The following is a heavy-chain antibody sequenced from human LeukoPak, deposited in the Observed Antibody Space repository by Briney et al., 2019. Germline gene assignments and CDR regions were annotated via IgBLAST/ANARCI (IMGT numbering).Heavy chain of an antibody. D-gene: IGHD6-6*01. J-gene: IGHJ6*02. CDR1: GGSISSYY. V-gene: IGHV4-4*07. CDR3: ARVQLVRGYYGMDV. CDR2: IYTSGST. Sequence: SETLSLTCTVSGGSISSYYWSWIRQPAGKGLEWIGRIYTSGSTYYNPSLKSRVTMSVDTSKNQFSLKLSSVTAADTAVYYCARVQLVRGYYGMDVWGQGTTVTVSS.